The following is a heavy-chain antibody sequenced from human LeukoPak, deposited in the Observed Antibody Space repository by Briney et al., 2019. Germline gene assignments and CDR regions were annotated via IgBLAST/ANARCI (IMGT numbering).Heavy chain of an antibody. CDR2: IKSKTDGGTT. Sequence: PGGSLRLSCAASGFTFSNAWMSWVRQAPGKGLEWVGRIKSKTDGGTTDYAAPVKGRFTISRDDSKNTLYLQMNSLKTEDTAVYYCTPDPVAGDSNWFDPWGQGTLVTVSS. V-gene: IGHV3-15*01. D-gene: IGHD7-27*01. CDR1: GFTFSNAW. J-gene: IGHJ5*02. CDR3: TPDPVAGDSNWFDP.